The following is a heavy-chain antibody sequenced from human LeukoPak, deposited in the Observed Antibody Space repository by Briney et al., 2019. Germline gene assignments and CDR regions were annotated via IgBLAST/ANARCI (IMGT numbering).Heavy chain of an antibody. Sequence: GGSLRLSCAASGFTFSSYSMNWVRQAPGKGLEWVSSISSSSSYIYYADSVKGRFTTSRDNAKNSLYLQMNSLRAEDTAVYYCARRVVSGSDAFDIWGQGTMVTVSS. CDR3: ARRVVSGSDAFDI. CDR1: GFTFSSYS. D-gene: IGHD2-15*01. J-gene: IGHJ3*02. V-gene: IGHV3-21*01. CDR2: ISSSSSYI.